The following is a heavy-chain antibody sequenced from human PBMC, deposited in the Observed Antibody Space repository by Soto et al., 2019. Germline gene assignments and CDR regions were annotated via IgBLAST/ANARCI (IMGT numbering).Heavy chain of an antibody. V-gene: IGHV3-74*01. CDR3: FRGVGASSGAFDV. CDR1: GLPFSSFW. Sequence: DVQLVESGGGLIQPGGSLRLSCAASGLPFSSFWMHWVRQAPGKGLVWVARISRDGTTTTYADAVKGRFTISRDNDTNTQFLLMTNVTSDDTAVYYCFRGVGASSGAFDVWGQGTMVTVSS. CDR2: ISRDGTTT. D-gene: IGHD1-26*01. J-gene: IGHJ3*01.